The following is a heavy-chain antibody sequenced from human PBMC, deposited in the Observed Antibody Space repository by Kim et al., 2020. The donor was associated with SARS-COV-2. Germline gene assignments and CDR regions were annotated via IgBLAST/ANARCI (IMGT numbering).Heavy chain of an antibody. J-gene: IGHJ4*02. CDR1: GFTFTSYS. V-gene: IGHV3-23*01. CDR2: ISGSGGST. Sequence: GGSLRLSCAASGFTFTSYSTNRVRHAPGKGLVRVSAISGSGGSTYYADSVQGRFTISSDNSKTMLYLQTNSLRAEDTAIYYCAKAVYSSGWDLSDYWGQG. CDR3: AKAVYSSGWDLSDY. D-gene: IGHD6-19*01.